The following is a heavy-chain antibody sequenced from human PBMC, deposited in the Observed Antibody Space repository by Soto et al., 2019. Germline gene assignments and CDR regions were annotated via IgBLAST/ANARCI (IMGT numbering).Heavy chain of an antibody. J-gene: IGHJ4*02. D-gene: IGHD1-1*01. Sequence: GSLRLSCVASGFTFSNAWMSWVRQAPGKGLEWVGRIKSNTDGGTTDYAAPVKGRFTISRDESKNTLYLQMNSLKTEDTAVYYCAKDRPRRTSGYCFEDWGQGTPVTVSS. CDR1: GFTFSNAW. V-gene: IGHV3-15*01. CDR3: AKDRPRRTSGYCFED. CDR2: IKSNTDGGTT.